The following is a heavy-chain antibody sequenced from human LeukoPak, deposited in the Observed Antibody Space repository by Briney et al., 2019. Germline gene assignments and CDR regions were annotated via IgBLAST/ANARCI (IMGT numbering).Heavy chain of an antibody. J-gene: IGHJ3*02. CDR3: ARLEDTAMVTWAFDI. D-gene: IGHD5-18*01. CDR1: GYSFTSYW. CDR2: IYPGDSNT. Sequence: GESLKISCKGSGYSFTSYWIGWVRQMPGKGLEWMGIIYPGDSNTRYSPSFPGQVTISADKSISTAYLQWSSLKASDTAMYYCARLEDTAMVTWAFDIWGQGTMVTVSS. V-gene: IGHV5-51*01.